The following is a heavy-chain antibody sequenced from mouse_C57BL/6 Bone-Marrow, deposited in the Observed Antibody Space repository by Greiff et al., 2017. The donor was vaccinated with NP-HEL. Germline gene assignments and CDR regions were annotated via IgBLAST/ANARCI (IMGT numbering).Heavy chain of an antibody. CDR2: ISSGSSTI. CDR1: GFTFSDYG. J-gene: IGHJ4*01. CDR3: ARPLDGYPTLYYAMDY. D-gene: IGHD2-3*01. Sequence: EVKLMESGGGLVKPGGSLKLSCAASGFTFSDYGMHWVRQAPEKGLEWVAYISSGSSTIYYADTVKGRFTISRDNAKNTLFLQMTSLRSEDTAMYYCARPLDGYPTLYYAMDYWGQGTSVTVSS. V-gene: IGHV5-17*01.